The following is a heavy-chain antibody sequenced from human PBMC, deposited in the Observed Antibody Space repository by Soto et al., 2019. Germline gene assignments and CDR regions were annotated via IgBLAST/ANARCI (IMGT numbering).Heavy chain of an antibody. J-gene: IGHJ4*02. D-gene: IGHD6-13*01. CDR2: IYSAGSA. CDR1: GFTVSSYH. CDR3: ARVHISSYHYFDY. V-gene: IGHV3-66*01. Sequence: EVQLVESGRGLVQPGGSLRLSCAASGFTVSSYHMSWVRQAPGKGLEWVSVIYSAGSADFADSVKGRFTISRDNSKNTLYLQMSSLRAEDTAIYYCARVHISSYHYFDYWGQGTLVTVSS.